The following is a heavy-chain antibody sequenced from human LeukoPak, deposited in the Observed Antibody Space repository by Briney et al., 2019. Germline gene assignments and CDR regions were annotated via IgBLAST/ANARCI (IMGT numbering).Heavy chain of an antibody. V-gene: IGHV4-59*12. D-gene: IGHD1-1*01. J-gene: IGHJ6*03. CDR1: GGSISNYY. CDR3: ARGYARFNYYYMDV. Sequence: SETLSLTCTVSGGSISNYYWSWIRQPPGKGLEWIGFIYYSGSTNYNPSLKSRVTISVDTSKNQFSLKLSSVTAADTAVYYCARGYARFNYYYMDVWDKGTTVTVSS. CDR2: IYYSGST.